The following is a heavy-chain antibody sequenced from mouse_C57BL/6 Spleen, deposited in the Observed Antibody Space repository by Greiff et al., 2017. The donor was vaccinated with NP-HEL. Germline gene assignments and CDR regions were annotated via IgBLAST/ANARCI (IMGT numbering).Heavy chain of an antibody. Sequence: VQLQQSGPGLVQPSQCLSITCTASGFSLTSYGVHWVRQSPGKGLEWLGVIWSGGSTDYYAAFISSLSISKDNSKSQVFFKMNSLQADDTAIYYCARERGSYYAMDYWGQGTSVTVSS. CDR3: ARERGSYYAMDY. J-gene: IGHJ4*01. CDR2: IWSGGST. V-gene: IGHV2-2*01. CDR1: GFSLTSYG.